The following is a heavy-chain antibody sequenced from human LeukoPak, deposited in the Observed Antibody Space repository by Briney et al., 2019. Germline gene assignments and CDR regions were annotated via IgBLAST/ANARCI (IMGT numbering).Heavy chain of an antibody. Sequence: SETLSLTCNVSGYSLSRGYYWGWIRQPPGEGLEWIGSVHHSGTTYYNPSLRSRVTISVDKSKNQISLEVTSVTAADTAVYYCARDWGFGDSEDWFDPWGQGTLVTVSS. V-gene: IGHV4-38-2*02. J-gene: IGHJ5*02. CDR3: ARDWGFGDSEDWFDP. D-gene: IGHD4-17*01. CDR2: VHHSGTT. CDR1: GYSLSRGYY.